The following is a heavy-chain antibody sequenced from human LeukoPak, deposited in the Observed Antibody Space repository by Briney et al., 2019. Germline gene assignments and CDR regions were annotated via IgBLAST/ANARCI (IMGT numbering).Heavy chain of an antibody. CDR3: ARSTGAATYDS. Sequence: PSETLSLTCTVSGGSISSSFYYWGWIRQPPGKGLEWIGSIYYSGSTNYNPSLKSRVTISVDTSKDQFSLTLRSVSAADTAVYYCARSTGAATYDSWGQGTLVTVSS. CDR1: GGSISSSFYY. V-gene: IGHV4-39*07. CDR2: IYYSGST. J-gene: IGHJ5*01. D-gene: IGHD2-15*01.